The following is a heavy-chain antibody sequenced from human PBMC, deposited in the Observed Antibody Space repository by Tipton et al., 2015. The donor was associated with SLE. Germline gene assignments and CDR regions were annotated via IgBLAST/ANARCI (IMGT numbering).Heavy chain of an antibody. D-gene: IGHD3-16*01. CDR1: GDSISGHY. CDR2: FYYSGTA. V-gene: IGHV4-59*11. J-gene: IGHJ4*02. CDR3: ARAIWGDFRQNGLFVL. Sequence: TLSLTCTVSGDSISGHYWNWIRQPPGKGLEWIGYFYYSGTASYNPSLKSRVAISLDTSKNQLSLTLRSVTAADAAVYYCARAIWGDFRQNGLFVLWGPGTQLTVSS.